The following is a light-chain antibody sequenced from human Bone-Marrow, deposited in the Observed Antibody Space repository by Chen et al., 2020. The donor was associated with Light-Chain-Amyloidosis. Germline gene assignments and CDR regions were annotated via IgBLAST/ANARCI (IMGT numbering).Light chain of an antibody. CDR3: LQYHSYSWT. J-gene: IGKJ1*01. CDR1: QSIGNY. Sequence: DIQMTQSPSSLSASVGDRVTITCRASQSIGNYLNWYQQKPGKAPKLLIYAASSLQSGVPSRFSGSGSGTQFTLTISSLQPDDFATYHCLQYHSYSWTFGQGTKVEIK. CDR2: AAS. V-gene: IGKV1-17*01.